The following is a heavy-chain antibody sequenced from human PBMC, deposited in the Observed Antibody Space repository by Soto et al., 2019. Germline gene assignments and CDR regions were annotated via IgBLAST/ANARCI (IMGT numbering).Heavy chain of an antibody. CDR1: GYTFTSYG. CDR3: ARDRNDSSAYYHHYYYGMDV. J-gene: IGHJ6*02. D-gene: IGHD3-22*01. Sequence: QIQLMQSGAEVKKPGASVKVSCKASGYTFTSYGIHWVRQAPGQRLEWTGWINAGNGNTKYSEKFQGRVTITRDTSASTAYLQLSSLRSEDTAVYYCARDRNDSSAYYHHYYYGMDVWGQGTTVTVSS. CDR2: INAGNGNT. V-gene: IGHV1-3*01.